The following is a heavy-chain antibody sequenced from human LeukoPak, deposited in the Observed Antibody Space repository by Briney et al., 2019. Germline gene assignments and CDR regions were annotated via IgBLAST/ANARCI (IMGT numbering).Heavy chain of an antibody. CDR2: IYPADSDT. CDR3: AKRGGSPHSYSNWFAP. D-gene: IGHD1-26*01. V-gene: IGHV5-51*01. J-gene: IGHJ5*02. CDR1: GYNFADYW. Sequence: GESLRISCQASGYNFADYWIGWVRQTPDKGLEWMGIIYPADSDTKYNPSFQGRVTFSADKSNNTAYLQWSSLEASDTAIYFCAKRGGSPHSYSNWFAPWGQGTLATVTS.